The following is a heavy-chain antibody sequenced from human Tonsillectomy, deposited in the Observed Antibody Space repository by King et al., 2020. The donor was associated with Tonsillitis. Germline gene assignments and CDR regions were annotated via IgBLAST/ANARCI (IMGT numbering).Heavy chain of an antibody. V-gene: IGHV2-5*02. CDR3: ARTGDPWFDL. J-gene: IGHJ5*02. CDR2: IYWDDEK. Sequence: TLKESGQALVKPTQTLTLTCTFSGFSLSSGVGVGWIRQPPGKALQWLALIYWDDEKRYSPSLKSRLTITKDTSKNQVVLIMTNMDPEDTATYYCARTGDPWFDLWGQGTLVNVSS. D-gene: IGHD7-27*01. CDR1: GFSLSSGVG.